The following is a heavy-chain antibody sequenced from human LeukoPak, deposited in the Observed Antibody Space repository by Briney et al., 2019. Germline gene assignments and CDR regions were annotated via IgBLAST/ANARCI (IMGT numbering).Heavy chain of an antibody. J-gene: IGHJ4*02. CDR1: GFTFSSYS. CDR3: AKASTNWGKFYLDY. D-gene: IGHD7-27*01. Sequence: KAGGSLRLSCAASGFTFSSYSMNWVRQAPGKGLEWVSSISSSSSYIYYAGSVKGRFTISRDNSKNTLYLQMNSLRAEDTAVYYCAKASTNWGKFYLDYWGQGTLVTVSS. V-gene: IGHV3-21*04. CDR2: ISSSSSYI.